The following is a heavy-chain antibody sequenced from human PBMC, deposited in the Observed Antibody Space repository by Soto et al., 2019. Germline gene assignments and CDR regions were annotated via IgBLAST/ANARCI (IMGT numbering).Heavy chain of an antibody. J-gene: IGHJ4*02. CDR3: ARAENERAGIYRPPDS. D-gene: IGHD5-12*01. CDR1: GASITSGGYY. Sequence: QVQLQESGPGLVKPSQTLSLTCTVSGASITSGGYYWSWIRQHPGKGLKWIGYIYYSVTTYYNPSLKGRVIISVDTAKIQFSLNLSSVTAADTALYYCARAENERAGIYRPPDSWGQGTLVTVSS. V-gene: IGHV4-31*03. CDR2: IYYSVTT.